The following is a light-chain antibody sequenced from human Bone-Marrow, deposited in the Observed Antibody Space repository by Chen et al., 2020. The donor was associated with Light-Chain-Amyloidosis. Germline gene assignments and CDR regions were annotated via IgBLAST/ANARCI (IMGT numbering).Light chain of an antibody. CDR2: GSS. J-gene: IGKJ4*01. CDR1: QTISSNY. Sequence: EIVLTQSPGTLSLSPGEGANLSCRASQTISSNYLTWYQQKFGQAPRLLIYGSSSRATGIPDRFTGSGSGTDFTLTINRLEPEDFAVYYRQQYGTSPLTFGGGTKVEI. V-gene: IGKV3-20*01. CDR3: QQYGTSPLT.